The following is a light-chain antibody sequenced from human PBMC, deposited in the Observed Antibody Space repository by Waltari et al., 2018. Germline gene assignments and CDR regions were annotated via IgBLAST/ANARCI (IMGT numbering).Light chain of an antibody. CDR2: SNN. CDR3: ASWDDSLNGGV. V-gene: IGLV1-44*01. J-gene: IGLJ2*01. CDR1: NSNTGSYT. Sequence: QSVLTQPPSTSGTPGQRVTISCSGSNSNTGSYTVNWYQPLPGTAPKLLIHSNNRRPSGVPDRVSRSKSGTSASLASSGLQSEDEADYYCASWDDSLNGGVFGGGTKLTVL.